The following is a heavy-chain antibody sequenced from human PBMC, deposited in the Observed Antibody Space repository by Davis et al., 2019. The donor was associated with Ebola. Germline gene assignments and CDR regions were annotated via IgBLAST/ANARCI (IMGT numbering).Heavy chain of an antibody. V-gene: IGHV6-1*01. CDR3: ARGWLRSAFDQ. Sequence: PSETLSLTCAISGDSVSGSSGAWNWIRQSPSRGLEWLGRTYYSSKWYTDSTLSVKSRITISADTAKNQLSLHLDSVTPEDTAVYYCARGWLRSAFDQWGQGTLVTVS. CDR2: TYYSSKWYT. J-gene: IGHJ4*02. D-gene: IGHD5-12*01. CDR1: GDSVSGSSGA.